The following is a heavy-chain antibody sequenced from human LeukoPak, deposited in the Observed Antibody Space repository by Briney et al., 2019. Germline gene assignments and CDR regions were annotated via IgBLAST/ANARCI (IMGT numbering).Heavy chain of an antibody. CDR1: GGSFSGYY. CDR3: ARGSGGYSSSWYAFYFDY. CDR2: INHSGST. Sequence: SETLSLTCAVYGGSFSGYYWSWIRQPPGKGLEWIGEINHSGSTNYNPSLKSRVTISVDTSKNQFSLKLSSVTAADTAVYYCARGSGGYSSSWYAFYFDYWGQGTLVTVSS. J-gene: IGHJ4*02. V-gene: IGHV4-34*01. D-gene: IGHD6-13*01.